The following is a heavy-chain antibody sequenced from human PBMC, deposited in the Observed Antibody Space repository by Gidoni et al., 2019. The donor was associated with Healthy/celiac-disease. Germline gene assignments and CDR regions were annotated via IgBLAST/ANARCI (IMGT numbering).Heavy chain of an antibody. Sequence: EVQLVESGGGLVKPGGSLRLSCAASGFTFSSYSMNWVRQAPGKGLEWVSSISSSSSYIYYADSVKGRFTISRDNAKNSLYLQMNSLRAEDTAVYYCASQLRFLEGRLDYWGQGTLVTVSS. CDR2: ISSSSSYI. CDR3: ASQLRFLEGRLDY. J-gene: IGHJ4*02. D-gene: IGHD3-3*01. CDR1: GFTFSSYS. V-gene: IGHV3-21*01.